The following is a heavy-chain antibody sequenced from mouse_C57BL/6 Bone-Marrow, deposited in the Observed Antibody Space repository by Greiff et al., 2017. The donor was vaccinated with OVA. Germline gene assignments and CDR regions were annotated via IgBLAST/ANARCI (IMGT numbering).Heavy chain of an antibody. CDR3: TDYDDGD. Sequence: EVQLQESGAELVRPGASVKLSCTASGFNIKDDYMHWVKQRPEQGLEWIGWIDPENGDTEYASKFQGKATITAGTSSTTAYLQLSSLTSEDTAVYYCTDYDDGDWGQGTTLTVSS. J-gene: IGHJ2*01. D-gene: IGHD2-4*01. V-gene: IGHV14-4*01. CDR1: GFNIKDDY. CDR2: IDPENGDT.